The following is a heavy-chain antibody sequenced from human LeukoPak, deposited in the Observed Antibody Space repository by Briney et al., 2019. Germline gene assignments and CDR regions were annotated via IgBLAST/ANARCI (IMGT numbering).Heavy chain of an antibody. D-gene: IGHD6-13*01. Sequence: SETLSLTCTVSGGSINNYYWNWIRQPPGKGLEWIGYIYYSGSTSYNPSLKSRVTISMDTSKSQFFLKLSSVTAADTAVYYCARGGGYSSSWSYWGQGTLVTVSS. V-gene: IGHV4-59*01. CDR1: GGSINNYY. CDR3: ARGGGYSSSWSY. J-gene: IGHJ4*02. CDR2: IYYSGST.